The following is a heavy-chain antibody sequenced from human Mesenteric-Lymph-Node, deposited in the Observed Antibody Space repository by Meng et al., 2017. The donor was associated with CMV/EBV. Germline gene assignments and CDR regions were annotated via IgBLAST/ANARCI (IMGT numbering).Heavy chain of an antibody. Sequence: SETLSLTCAVYGGSFSGYYWSWIRQPPGKGLEWIGYIYYSGSTNYNPSLKSRVTISVDTSKNQFSLKLSSVTAADTAVYYCARVGGGYTYYYYGMDVWGQGTTVTVSS. D-gene: IGHD3-22*01. J-gene: IGHJ6*02. CDR2: IYYSGST. V-gene: IGHV4-59*01. CDR1: GGSFSGYY. CDR3: ARVGGGYTYYYYGMDV.